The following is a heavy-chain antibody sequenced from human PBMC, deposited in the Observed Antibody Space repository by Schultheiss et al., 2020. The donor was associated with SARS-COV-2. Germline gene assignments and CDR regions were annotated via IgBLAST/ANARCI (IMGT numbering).Heavy chain of an antibody. CDR3: ARAYDSSGYHTFDI. V-gene: IGHV1-18*01. J-gene: IGHJ3*02. CDR1: GYTFTSYG. Sequence: ASVKVSCKASGYTFTSYGISWVRQAPGQGLEWMGWISAYNGNTNYAQKLQGRVTMTTDTSTSTAYMELSRLRSDDTAVYYCARAYDSSGYHTFDIWGQGTMVTVSS. CDR2: ISAYNGNT. D-gene: IGHD3-22*01.